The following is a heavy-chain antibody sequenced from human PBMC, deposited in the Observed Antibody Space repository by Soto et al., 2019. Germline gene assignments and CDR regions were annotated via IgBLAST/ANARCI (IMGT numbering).Heavy chain of an antibody. J-gene: IGHJ5*02. D-gene: IGHD6-25*01. CDR1: GGSISSYY. CDR3: ARSGSNWFDP. Sequence: ESLSLTCTVSGGSISSYYWSWIRQPPGKGLEWIGYIYYSGSTNYNPSLKGRVTISVDTSKNQFSLKLSSVTAADTAVYYCARSGSNWFDPWGQGTLVTVSS. CDR2: IYYSGST. V-gene: IGHV4-59*01.